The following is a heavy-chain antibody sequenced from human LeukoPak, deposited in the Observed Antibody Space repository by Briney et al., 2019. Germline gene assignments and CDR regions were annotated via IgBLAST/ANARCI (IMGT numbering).Heavy chain of an antibody. Sequence: SQTLSLTCAISGDSVSSNSAAWNWSRHSPSRGLEWLGRTYYKSKWYYDYAVSVRSRIAINPDTSKNQFSLQLNSVTPEDAAMYYCTRAIYYDTTGYSELEFWGQGTLVTVSS. D-gene: IGHD3-22*01. CDR3: TRAIYYDTTGYSELEF. CDR2: TYYKSKWYY. V-gene: IGHV6-1*01. J-gene: IGHJ4*01. CDR1: GDSVSSNSAA.